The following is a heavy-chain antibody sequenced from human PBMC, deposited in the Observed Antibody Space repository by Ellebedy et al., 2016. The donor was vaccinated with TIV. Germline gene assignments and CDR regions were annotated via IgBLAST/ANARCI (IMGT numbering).Heavy chain of an antibody. CDR2: IYYSGST. J-gene: IGHJ6*03. CDR1: GGSISSSSYY. CDR3: ARGVRGWNPKREAAYYYYYMDV. D-gene: IGHD1-1*01. Sequence: SETLSLTCTVSGGSISSSSYYWGWIRQPPGKGLEWIGSIYYSGSTYYNPSLKSRVTISVDTSKNQFSLKLSSVTAADTAVYYCARGVRGWNPKREAAYYYYYMDVWGKGTTVTVSS. V-gene: IGHV4-39*01.